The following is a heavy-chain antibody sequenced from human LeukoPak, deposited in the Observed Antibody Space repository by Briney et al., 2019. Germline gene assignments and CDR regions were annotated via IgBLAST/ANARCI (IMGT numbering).Heavy chain of an antibody. V-gene: IGHV3-66*01. Sequence: GGSLRLSCAASGFTVSNNYMSWVRQAPGKGLEWVSFIYSGGDTYYADSVKGRFTISRDNSKNTLYLQMNSLRAEDTAVYYCAKRGYYYDSSGYYSRTYFDYWGQGTLVIVSS. J-gene: IGHJ4*02. CDR3: AKRGYYYDSSGYYSRTYFDY. D-gene: IGHD3-22*01. CDR2: IYSGGDT. CDR1: GFTVSNNY.